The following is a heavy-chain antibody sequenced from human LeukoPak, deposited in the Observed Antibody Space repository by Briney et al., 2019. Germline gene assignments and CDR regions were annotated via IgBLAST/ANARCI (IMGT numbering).Heavy chain of an antibody. D-gene: IGHD2-2*01. CDR2: ISAYNGNT. Sequence: EASVKVSCKASGYTFTSYGISWVRQAPGQGLEWMGWISAYNGNTNYAQKLQGRVTMTTDTSTSTAYMELRSLRSDDTAVYYCARDPGYCSSTSCLRIGPIGNWGQGTLVTVSS. J-gene: IGHJ4*02. V-gene: IGHV1-18*01. CDR1: GYTFTSYG. CDR3: ARDPGYCSSTSCLRIGPIGN.